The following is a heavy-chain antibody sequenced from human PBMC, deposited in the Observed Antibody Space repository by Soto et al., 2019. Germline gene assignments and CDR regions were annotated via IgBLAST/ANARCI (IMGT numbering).Heavy chain of an antibody. J-gene: IGHJ4*02. CDR2: INAGNGNT. D-gene: IGHD6-19*01. CDR3: ARSRGIAVADY. CDR1: GYTFTSYA. Sequence: QVQLVQSGAEEKKPGASVKVSCKASGYTFTSYAMHWVRQAPGQRIEWMGWINAGNGNTKYSQKFQGRVTITSDTSASPAYMELSSLRSQDTAWSYCARSRGIAVADYWGQGTLVTVSS. V-gene: IGHV1-3*05.